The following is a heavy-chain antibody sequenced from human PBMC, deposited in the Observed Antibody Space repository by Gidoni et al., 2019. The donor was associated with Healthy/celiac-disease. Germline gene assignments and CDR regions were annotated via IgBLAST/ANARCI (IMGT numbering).Heavy chain of an antibody. CDR3: ASRPLGALGDY. V-gene: IGHV3-23*01. J-gene: IGHJ4*02. CDR1: GFPFSSYA. Sequence: EVQLLESGGGLVQPGGSLRLSCAASGFPFSSYAMSLVRQAQGKGLECVSAISGSGGSTYYADYVKGRFTISRDNSKNTLYLQMNSLRAEDTAVYYCASRPLGALGDYWGQGTLVTVSS. CDR2: ISGSGGST. D-gene: IGHD1-26*01.